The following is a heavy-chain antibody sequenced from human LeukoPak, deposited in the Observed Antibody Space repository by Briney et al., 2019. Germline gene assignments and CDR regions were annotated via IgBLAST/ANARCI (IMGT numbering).Heavy chain of an antibody. Sequence: PGGSLRLSCAASGFTVSSNYMSWVRQAPGKGLEWVSIIYSDGSTYYRDSVKARFTISRDNSKNTLYLQMNSLRAEDTAVYYCAREGLRLGALSLYIDSWGQGTLVTVSS. CDR1: GFTVSSNY. J-gene: IGHJ4*02. CDR3: AREGLRLGALSLYIDS. D-gene: IGHD3-16*02. CDR2: IYSDGST. V-gene: IGHV3-66*01.